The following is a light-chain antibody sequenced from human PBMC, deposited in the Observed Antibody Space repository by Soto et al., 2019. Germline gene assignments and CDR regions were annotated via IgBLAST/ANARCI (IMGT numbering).Light chain of an antibody. V-gene: IGKV3-11*01. CDR1: QSVSSY. CDR3: QQRSNWPSIT. Sequence: DIVLTQSPATLSSSPGERATLSCRASQSVSSYLAWYQQKPGQAPRLLIYDASTRATGIPARFSGSGSGTDFTLSIISLEPEDFAVSYCQQRSNWPSITFGQGTRLEIK. CDR2: DAS. J-gene: IGKJ5*01.